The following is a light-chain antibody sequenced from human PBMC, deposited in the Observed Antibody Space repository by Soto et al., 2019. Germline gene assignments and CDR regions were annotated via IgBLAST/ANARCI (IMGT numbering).Light chain of an antibody. Sequence: DIQITQSPSSLSASGGDRVTITCRASQTISSWLAWYQQKPGKAPKLLIYKASTLKSGVPSRFSGSGSGTEFTLTISSLQPDDFATYYCQHYNSYSEAFGQGTKVDIK. J-gene: IGKJ1*01. CDR3: QHYNSYSEA. CDR2: KAS. V-gene: IGKV1-5*03. CDR1: QTISSW.